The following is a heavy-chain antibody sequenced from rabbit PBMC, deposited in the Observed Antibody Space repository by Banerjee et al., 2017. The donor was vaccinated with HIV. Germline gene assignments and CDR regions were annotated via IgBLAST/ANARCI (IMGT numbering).Heavy chain of an antibody. D-gene: IGHD2-1*01. CDR3: ARGAGHADYGDASL. Sequence: QEQLEESGGDLVKPEGSLTLTCTASGFSFSSSYWICWVRQAPGKGLEWIACIYAGSSGSTGYASWAKGRFTISKTSSTTVTLQMTSLTAADTATYFCARGAGHADYGDASLWGPGTLVTVS. CDR1: GFSFSSSYW. J-gene: IGHJ6*01. CDR2: IYAGSSGST. V-gene: IGHV1S45*01.